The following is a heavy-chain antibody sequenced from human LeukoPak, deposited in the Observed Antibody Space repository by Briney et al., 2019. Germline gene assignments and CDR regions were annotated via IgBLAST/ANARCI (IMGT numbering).Heavy chain of an antibody. J-gene: IGHJ4*02. D-gene: IGHD2-2*01. CDR1: GFTFGDHA. Sequence: PGGSLRLSCTASGFTFGDHAMSWVRQAPGKGLEWVSSISSSSSYIYYADSVKGRFTISRDNAKNSLYLQMNSLRAEDTAVYYCARAKYRYCSSTSCYGYFDYWGQGTLVTVSS. CDR2: ISSSSSYI. V-gene: IGHV3-21*01. CDR3: ARAKYRYCSSTSCYGYFDY.